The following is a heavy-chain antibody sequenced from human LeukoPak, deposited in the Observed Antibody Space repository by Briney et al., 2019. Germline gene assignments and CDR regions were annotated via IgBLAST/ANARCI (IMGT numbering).Heavy chain of an antibody. J-gene: IGHJ4*02. D-gene: IGHD5-18*01. CDR1: GGTFSSFA. V-gene: IGHV1-69*13. Sequence: SVKVSCKASGGTFSSFAISWVRQAPGQGLEWMGGIIPGFPTANYAQKFQGRVTITADESTSTAYMELSSLRSEDTAVYYCARDPKLGYSYGTWGQGTLVTVSS. CDR2: IIPGFPTA. CDR3: ARDPKLGYSYGT.